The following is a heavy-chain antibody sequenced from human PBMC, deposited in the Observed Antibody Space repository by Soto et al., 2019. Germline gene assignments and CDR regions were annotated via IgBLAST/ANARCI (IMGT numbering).Heavy chain of an antibody. CDR1: GFTFSDHY. J-gene: IGHJ4*02. CDR3: TVWGPGPEFGAA. CDR2: SKNKADSYTT. D-gene: IGHD3-16*01. Sequence: EVQLVESGGGLVQPGGSLRLSCAASGFTFSDHYMDWVRQAPGKGLEWVGRSKNKADSYTTEYAASVKGRFTISRDGSKNSLSLQMNSLNTEDTAVYYCTVWGPGPEFGAAWGQGIVVTVSS. V-gene: IGHV3-72*01.